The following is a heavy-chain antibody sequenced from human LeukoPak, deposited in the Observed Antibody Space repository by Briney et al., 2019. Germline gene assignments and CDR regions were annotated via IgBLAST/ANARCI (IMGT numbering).Heavy chain of an antibody. CDR1: GFTFTNAW. CDR3: STLTSRGLSDS. CDR2: IKSKADGETI. V-gene: IGHV3-15*07. J-gene: IGHJ4*02. Sequence: GGSLRLSCAASGFTFTNAWMNWVRQAPGKGLEWVGRIKSKADGETIDYAAPVKGRFTFSRDDSKNMLYLQMNSLKSEDTAVYYCSTLTSRGLSDSWGQGTLVTVSS. D-gene: IGHD1-20*01.